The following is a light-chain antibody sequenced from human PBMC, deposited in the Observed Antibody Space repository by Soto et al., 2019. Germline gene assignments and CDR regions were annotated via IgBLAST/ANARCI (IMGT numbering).Light chain of an antibody. CDR1: QTVRNNY. J-gene: IGKJ5*01. Sequence: FVLTQSPGTLSLSPWERATLSCRASQTVRNNYLAWYQQKPGQAPRLLIYGASSRATGIPDRFSGSGSGTDFTLTIIRLEPEDFAVYYCQQYGSSPSTFGQGTRLEIK. CDR2: GAS. V-gene: IGKV3-20*01. CDR3: QQYGSSPST.